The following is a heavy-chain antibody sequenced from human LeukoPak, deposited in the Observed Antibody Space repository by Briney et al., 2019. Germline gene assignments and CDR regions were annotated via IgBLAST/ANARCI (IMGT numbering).Heavy chain of an antibody. CDR2: MYNSVSI. CDR3: ARNSSSGFFDY. CDR1: GYSIRNGDY. D-gene: IGHD6-6*01. J-gene: IGHJ4*02. V-gene: IGHV4-38-2*01. Sequence: PSETLSLTCVVSGYSIRNGDYWGWIRQSPGKGLEWIASMYNSVSIHYNPSLKSRVTILVDTSKNEFSLKMRPVTAADTAVYYCARNSSSGFFDYWGQGTLATVSS.